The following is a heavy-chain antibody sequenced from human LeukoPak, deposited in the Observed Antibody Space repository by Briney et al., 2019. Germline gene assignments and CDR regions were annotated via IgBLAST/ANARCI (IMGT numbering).Heavy chain of an antibody. CDR1: GFTFSSYA. J-gene: IGHJ4*02. Sequence: PGGSLRLSCAASGFTFSSYAMHWVRQAPGKGLEWVAVISYDGSNKYYADSVKGRFTISRDNSKNTLYLQMNSLRAEDTAVYYCARGLAARGLDYWGQGTLVTVSS. V-gene: IGHV3-30-3*01. CDR2: ISYDGSNK. D-gene: IGHD6-6*01. CDR3: ARGLAARGLDY.